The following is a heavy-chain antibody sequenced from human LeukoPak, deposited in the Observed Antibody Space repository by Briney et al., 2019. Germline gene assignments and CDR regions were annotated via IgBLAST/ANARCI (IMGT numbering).Heavy chain of an antibody. CDR3: ANPMTPRGN. D-gene: IGHD2-15*01. V-gene: IGHV3-30*18. J-gene: IGHJ4*02. CDR1: GFTFSSYG. CDR2: ISYDGSNK. Sequence: PGGSLRLSCAASGFTFSSYGMHWVRQAPGKGLEWVAVISYDGSNKYYADSVKGRFTISRDNSKNTLFLQMNSLRAEDTAVYYCANPMTPRGNWGQGTLVTVSS.